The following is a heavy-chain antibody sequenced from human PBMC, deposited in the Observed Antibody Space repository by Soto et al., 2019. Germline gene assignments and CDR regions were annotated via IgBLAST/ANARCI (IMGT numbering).Heavy chain of an antibody. CDR2: ISTHTGDT. J-gene: IGHJ6*02. D-gene: IGHD4-17*01. CDR3: ARDAGVGAYGPGIRGMEV. CDR1: GYTFTTYG. Sequence: QAQMVQSGAELKEPGASVKVSCKASGYTFTTYGVSWVRQAPGQGLEWVGEISTHTGDTLYAQKFKGRVTVTTDTASSTVYREVRSLRSDDTAVYYCARDAGVGAYGPGIRGMEVWGQGTTVTVSS. V-gene: IGHV1-18*01.